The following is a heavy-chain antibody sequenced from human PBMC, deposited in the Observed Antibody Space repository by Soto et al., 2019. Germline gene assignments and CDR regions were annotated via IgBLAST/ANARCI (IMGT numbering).Heavy chain of an antibody. V-gene: IGHV5-51*01. CDR1: GYKFSNYW. CDR2: IYPGDSET. Sequence: GESLKISCQGSGYKFSNYWIGWVRQKPGKGLEWMGIIYPGDSETRNSPSFQGQVTISADRSTNIAYLQWSSLKASDTAMYYCARHRRTMKGQFYYYAMDVWGQGTTVTVSS. CDR3: ARHRRTMKGQFYYYAMDV. J-gene: IGHJ6*02. D-gene: IGHD3-22*01.